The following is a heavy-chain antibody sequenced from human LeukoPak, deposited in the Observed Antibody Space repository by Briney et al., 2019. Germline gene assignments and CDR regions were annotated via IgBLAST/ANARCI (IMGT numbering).Heavy chain of an antibody. V-gene: IGHV3-7*01. Sequence: PGGSLRLSCADSGFTFSSHWMSWVRQAPGKGLEWVANINQGEGEKYYVDSVKGRFTISRDNAKKSLFLQMNSLRAEDTAVYYCARGRFIAGTTAYYFDYWGQGTLVTVSS. CDR3: ARGRFIAGTTAYYFDY. D-gene: IGHD1-26*01. CDR2: INQGEGEK. J-gene: IGHJ4*02. CDR1: GFTFSSHW.